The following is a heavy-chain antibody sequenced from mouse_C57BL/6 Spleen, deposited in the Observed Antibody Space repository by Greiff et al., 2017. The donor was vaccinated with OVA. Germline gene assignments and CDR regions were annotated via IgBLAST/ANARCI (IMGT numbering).Heavy chain of an antibody. V-gene: IGHV1-69*01. D-gene: IGHD1-1*01. CDR2: IGPSDSYT. CDR3: ARGDSSYGYFDV. CDR1: GYTFTSYW. J-gene: IGHJ1*03. Sequence: QVQLQQPGAELVMPGASVKLSCKASGYTFTSYWMHWVKQRPGQGLEWNGEIGPSDSYTNYNQKLTGKSTLTVDKASSTAYMQLSSLTSEDSAVYYCARGDSSYGYFDVWGTGTTVTVSS.